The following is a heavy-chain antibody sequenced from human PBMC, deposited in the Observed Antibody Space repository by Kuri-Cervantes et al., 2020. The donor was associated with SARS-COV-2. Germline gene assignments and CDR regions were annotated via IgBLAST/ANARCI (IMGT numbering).Heavy chain of an antibody. D-gene: IGHD3-16*01. Sequence: SLKISCAASGFTFDDYAMHWVRQAPGKGLEWVSGISWNSGSIGYADSVKGRFTISRDNAKNTLYLQMNSLRAEDTAVYYCATSSPSNLGELFIKASAFDIWGQGTMVTVSS. CDR2: ISWNSGSI. CDR3: ATSSPSNLGELFIKASAFDI. V-gene: IGHV3-9*01. CDR1: GFTFDDYA. J-gene: IGHJ3*02.